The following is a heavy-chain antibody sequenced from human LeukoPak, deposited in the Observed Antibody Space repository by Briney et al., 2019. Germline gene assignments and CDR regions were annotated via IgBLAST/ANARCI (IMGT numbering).Heavy chain of an antibody. V-gene: IGHV3-7*04. D-gene: IGHD2-21*02. Sequence: GGSLRLSCAASGFTFSNYWMSWVRQAPGKGLEWVANTNQDGAGKYYVDSVKGRFTISRDNAKNSLYLQMNSLRAEDTAIYYCARGDDFSGDYWGQGTLVTVSS. CDR2: TNQDGAGK. J-gene: IGHJ4*02. CDR1: GFTFSNYW. CDR3: ARGDDFSGDY.